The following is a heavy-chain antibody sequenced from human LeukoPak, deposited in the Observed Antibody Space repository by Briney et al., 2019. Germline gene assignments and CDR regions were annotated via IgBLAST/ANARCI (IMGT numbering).Heavy chain of an antibody. D-gene: IGHD3-22*01. Sequence: GGSLRLSCAASGFTFSSYAMHWVRQAPGKGLEWVAVISYDGSNKYYADSVKGRFTISRDNSKNTLYLQMNSLRAEDTAVYHCARDAPLIVVVTIQYYFDYWGQGTLVTVSS. CDR3: ARDAPLIVVVTIQYYFDY. V-gene: IGHV3-30*04. J-gene: IGHJ4*02. CDR2: ISYDGSNK. CDR1: GFTFSSYA.